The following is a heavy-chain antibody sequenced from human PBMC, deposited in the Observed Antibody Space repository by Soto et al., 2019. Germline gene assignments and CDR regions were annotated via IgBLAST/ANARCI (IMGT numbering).Heavy chain of an antibody. CDR2: IYYSGIT. D-gene: IGHD1-20*01. J-gene: IGHJ6*02. CDR1: DGSISREY. CDR3: ARYKSNYYYGMDV. V-gene: IGHV4-59*01. Sequence: SGTPSLTCTVPDGSISREYWSWIRQPPGKGLEWIGYIYYSGITNYNPSLKSRVTISVDTSKNQFSLKLSSVTAADTAVYYCARYKSNYYYGMDVWGQGTTVTVSS.